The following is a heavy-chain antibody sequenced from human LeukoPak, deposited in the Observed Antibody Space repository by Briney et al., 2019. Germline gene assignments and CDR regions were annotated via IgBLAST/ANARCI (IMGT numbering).Heavy chain of an antibody. CDR2: ISYDGSNK. V-gene: IGHV3-30*04. CDR1: GFTFSSYA. Sequence: PGRSLRLSCAASGFTFSSYAMHWVRQAPGKGLEGVAVISYDGSNKYYADSVKGRFTISRDNSKNTLYLQMNSLRAEDTAVYHCARDRGAMVRGVSGPVDYWGQGTLVTVSS. D-gene: IGHD3-10*01. CDR3: ARDRGAMVRGVSGPVDY. J-gene: IGHJ4*02.